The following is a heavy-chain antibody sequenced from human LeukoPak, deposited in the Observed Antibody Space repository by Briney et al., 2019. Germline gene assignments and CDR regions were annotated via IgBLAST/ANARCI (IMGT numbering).Heavy chain of an antibody. CDR2: INHSGST. CDR3: ARVVVPAAVLFDY. J-gene: IGHJ4*02. D-gene: IGHD2-2*01. V-gene: IGHV4-34*01. Sequence: SETLSLTCAASGGSFSGYYWSWIRQPPGKGLEWIAEINHSGSTDYNPSLKSRVTISVDTSKNQFSLKLSSVTAADTAVYYCARVVVPAAVLFDYWGQGTLVTVSS. CDR1: GGSFSGYY.